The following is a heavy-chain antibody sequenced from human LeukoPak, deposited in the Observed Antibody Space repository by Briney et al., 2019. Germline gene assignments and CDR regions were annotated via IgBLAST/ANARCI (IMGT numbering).Heavy chain of an antibody. D-gene: IGHD5-24*01. CDR2: IIPIFGTA. J-gene: IGHJ6*03. CDR1: GGTFSSYA. CDR3: ARTTLKTWRDYYYYYMDV. Sequence: SVKVSCKASGGTFSSYAISWVRQAPGQGLEWMGRIIPIFGTANYAQKFQGRVTITTDESTSTAYMELSRLRSEDTAVYYCARTTLKTWRDYYYYYMDVWGKGTTVTVSS. V-gene: IGHV1-69*05.